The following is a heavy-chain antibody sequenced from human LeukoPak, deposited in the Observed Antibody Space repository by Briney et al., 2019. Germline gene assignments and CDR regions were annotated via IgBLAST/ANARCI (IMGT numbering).Heavy chain of an antibody. V-gene: IGHV4-30-4*08. CDR1: GGSISSGDYY. D-gene: IGHD3-22*01. Sequence: SETLSLTCTVSGGSISSGDYYWSWIRQPPGKGLEWIGYIYYSGSTYYNPSLKSRVTISVDTSKNQFSLKLSSVTAADTAVYYCARASPYYYDSSGYYYGYWGQGTLVTVSS. CDR3: ARASPYYYDSSGYYYGY. CDR2: IYYSGST. J-gene: IGHJ4*02.